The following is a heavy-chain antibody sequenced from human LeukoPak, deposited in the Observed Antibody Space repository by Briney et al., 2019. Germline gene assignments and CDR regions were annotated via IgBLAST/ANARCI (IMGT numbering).Heavy chain of an antibody. CDR3: ARGLLDADAFDI. V-gene: IGHV4-4*07. Sequence: SETLSLTCTVSGDSISGYYWSWIRQPAGKGLEWIGRIYTSGSTNYNPSLKSRLTMSVDTSKNQFSLKLSSVTAADTAVYFCARGLLDADAFDIWGQGTMVTVSS. CDR1: GDSISGYY. CDR2: IYTSGST. J-gene: IGHJ3*02. D-gene: IGHD2-21*01.